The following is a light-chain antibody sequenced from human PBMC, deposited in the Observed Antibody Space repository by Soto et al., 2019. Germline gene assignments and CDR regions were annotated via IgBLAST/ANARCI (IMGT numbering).Light chain of an antibody. CDR1: QSVSSN. Sequence: EIVMKQSPATLSVSPGKRATLSCRASQSVSSNLAWYQQKPGQAPRLLIYGASTRATGIPARVSGSGSGTEFTLTISSLQSEDFAVYYCQQYNNWLWTFGQGTKVEI. CDR3: QQYNNWLWT. V-gene: IGKV3-15*01. CDR2: GAS. J-gene: IGKJ1*01.